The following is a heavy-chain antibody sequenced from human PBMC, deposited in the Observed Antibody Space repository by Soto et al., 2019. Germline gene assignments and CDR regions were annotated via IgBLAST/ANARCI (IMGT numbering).Heavy chain of an antibody. CDR1: GGSFSGYY. CDR2: INHSGST. D-gene: IGHD4-4*01. V-gene: IGHV4-34*01. Sequence: SETRSRTGSVYGGSFSGYYWSWIRQPPGKWLEGIGEINHSGSTNYNPSLKSRVTISVDTSKNQFSLKLSSVTAADTAVYYCARGPRQVTHWGKGTLVTVSS. CDR3: ARGPRQVTH. J-gene: IGHJ4*02.